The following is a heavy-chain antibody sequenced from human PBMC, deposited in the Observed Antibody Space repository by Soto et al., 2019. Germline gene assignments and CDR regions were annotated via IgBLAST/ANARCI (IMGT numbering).Heavy chain of an antibody. CDR1: GGTFSSYA. Sequence: ASVKVSCKASGGTFSSYAISWVRQAPGQGLEWMGGIIPIFGTANYAQKFQGRVTITADESTSTAYMELSSLRSEDTAVYYCASGARALGYSYVFDYWGQGTLVTVS. CDR3: ASGARALGYSYVFDY. V-gene: IGHV1-69*13. J-gene: IGHJ4*02. D-gene: IGHD5-18*01. CDR2: IIPIFGTA.